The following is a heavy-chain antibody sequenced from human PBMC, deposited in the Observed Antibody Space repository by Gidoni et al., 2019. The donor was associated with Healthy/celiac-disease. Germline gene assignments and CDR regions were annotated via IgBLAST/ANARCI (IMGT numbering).Heavy chain of an antibody. CDR1: GFTVSSNY. J-gene: IGHJ5*02. Sequence: EVRLVESGGGLIQPGGSLRLSCAASGFTVSSNYMSWVRPAPGKGLEWVSVIYSGGSTYYADSVKGRFTISRDNSKNTLYLQRNSLRAEDTAVYYCARETAGSSGYYPEWFDPWGQGTLVTVSS. CDR2: IYSGGST. D-gene: IGHD3-22*01. V-gene: IGHV3-53*01. CDR3: ARETAGSSGYYPEWFDP.